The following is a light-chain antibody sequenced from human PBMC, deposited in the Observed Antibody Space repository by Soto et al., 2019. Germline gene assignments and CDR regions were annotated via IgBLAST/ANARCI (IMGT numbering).Light chain of an antibody. CDR3: QQYNKWPRT. Sequence: IVMTQSPATLSVSPLEIATPSFMASQSISSDVAWYQQKPGQAPRLLIYGASTTATGIPARSSGSGSGTEFTLTISSLQSEDFAVYNCQQYNKWPRTFGQGTKVDIK. V-gene: IGKV3-15*01. J-gene: IGKJ2*01. CDR1: QSISSD. CDR2: GAS.